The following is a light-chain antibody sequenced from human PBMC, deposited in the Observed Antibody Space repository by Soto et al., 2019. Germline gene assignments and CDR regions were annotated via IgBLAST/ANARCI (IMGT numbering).Light chain of an antibody. CDR2: DVD. V-gene: IGLV2-11*01. CDR1: SSDVGGYNY. J-gene: IGLJ1*01. CDR3: CSYAGSYPFL. Sequence: QSALTPPRSVSGSPGQSVTISCTGTSSDVGGYNYVSWYQHHPGKAPKLMIYDVDKRPSGVPGRFSGSKSDNTASLTISGLQAEDEADYYCCSYAGSYPFLFGTATMV.